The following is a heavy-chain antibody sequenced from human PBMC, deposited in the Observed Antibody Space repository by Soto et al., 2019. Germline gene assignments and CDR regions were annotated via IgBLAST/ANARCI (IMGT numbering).Heavy chain of an antibody. D-gene: IGHD6-13*01. J-gene: IGHJ5*02. CDR3: ARDRVRQQLVPGWFDP. V-gene: IGHV1-18*01. CDR2: ISAYNGNT. CDR1: GYTFTSYG. Sequence: GASVKVSCKASGYTFTSYGISWVRQAPGQGLEWMGWISAYNGNTNYAQKLQGRVTMTTDTSTSTAYMELRSLRSDDTAVYYCARDRVRQQLVPGWFDPWGQGTLVTVSS.